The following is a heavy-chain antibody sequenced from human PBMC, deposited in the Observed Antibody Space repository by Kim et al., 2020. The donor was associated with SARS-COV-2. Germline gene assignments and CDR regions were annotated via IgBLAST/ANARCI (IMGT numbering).Heavy chain of an antibody. CDR3: ARQGYCSSTSCYRGGSVENWFDP. CDR2: IDPSDSYT. J-gene: IGHJ5*02. CDR1: GYSFTSYW. V-gene: IGHV5-10-1*01. D-gene: IGHD2-2*01. Sequence: GESLKISCKGSGYSFTSYWISWVRQMPGKGLEWMGRIDPSDSYTNYSPSFQGHVTISADKSISTAYLQWSSLKASDTAMYYCARQGYCSSTSCYRGGSVENWFDPWGQGTLVTVSS.